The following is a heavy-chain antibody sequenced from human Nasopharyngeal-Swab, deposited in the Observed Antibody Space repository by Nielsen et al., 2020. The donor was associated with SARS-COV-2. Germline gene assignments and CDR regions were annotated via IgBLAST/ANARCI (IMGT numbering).Heavy chain of an antibody. CDR3: ARGPGTLYYYYCMDV. V-gene: IGHV4-59*01. Sequence: WIRQPPGKGLEWIGYIYYSGSTNYNPSLKSRVNISVDRSKTQFYLKLNSVTAADTAVYFCARGPGTLYYYYCMDVWGKGTTVTVSS. CDR2: IYYSGST. J-gene: IGHJ6*03.